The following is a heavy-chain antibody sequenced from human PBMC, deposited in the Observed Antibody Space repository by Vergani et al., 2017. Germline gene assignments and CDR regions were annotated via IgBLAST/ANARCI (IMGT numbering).Heavy chain of an antibody. V-gene: IGHV4-59*01. CDR2: IYYSGST. CDR1: GGSISSYY. D-gene: IGHD2-2*01. J-gene: IGHJ5*02. Sequence: QVQLQESGPGLVKPSETLSLPCTVPGGSISSYYWSWIRQPPGKGLEWIGSIYYSGSTNYNPSLKSRVTISVDTSKNQFSLKLSSVTAADTAVYYCARDGPLGYCSSTSCAIGFDPWSQGTLVTVYS. CDR3: ARDGPLGYCSSTSCAIGFDP.